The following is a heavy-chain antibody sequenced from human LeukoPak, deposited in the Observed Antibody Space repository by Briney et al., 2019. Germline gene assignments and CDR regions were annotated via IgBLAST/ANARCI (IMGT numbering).Heavy chain of an antibody. CDR2: INSDGSST. Sequence: PGGSLRLSCAASGFTFSSYWMHWVRQAPGKGLVWVSRINSDGSSTSYADSVKGRFTISRDNAKNTLYLQMNSLRAEDTAVYYCARDRFADYYDSSGYYSRAFDIWGQGTMVTVSS. D-gene: IGHD3-22*01. V-gene: IGHV3-74*01. J-gene: IGHJ3*02. CDR1: GFTFSSYW. CDR3: ARDRFADYYDSSGYYSRAFDI.